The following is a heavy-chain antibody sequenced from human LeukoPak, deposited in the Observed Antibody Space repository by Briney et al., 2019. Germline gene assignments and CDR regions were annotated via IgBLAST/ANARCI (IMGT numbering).Heavy chain of an antibody. CDR3: ARGAVAGTRLYYYYYGMDV. CDR1: GGSISSYY. Sequence: SETLSLTCTVSGGSISSYYWSWIRQPAGKGLEWIGRIYTSGSTNYNPSLKGRVTMSVDTSKNQFSLKLSSVTAADTAVYYCARGAVAGTRLYYYYYGMDVWGQGTTVTVSS. J-gene: IGHJ6*02. V-gene: IGHV4-4*07. D-gene: IGHD6-19*01. CDR2: IYTSGST.